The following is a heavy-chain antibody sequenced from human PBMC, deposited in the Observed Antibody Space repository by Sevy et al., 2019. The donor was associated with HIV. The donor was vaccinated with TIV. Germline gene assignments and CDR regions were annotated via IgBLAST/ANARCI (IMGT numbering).Heavy chain of an antibody. CDR1: GFTFSSYA. CDR2: ISGSGGST. CDR3: AKSRGHYSYYYGMDV. V-gene: IGHV3-23*01. D-gene: IGHD3-16*01. J-gene: IGHJ6*02. Sequence: GGSLRLSCAASGFTFSSYAMSWVRQAPGKGLEWVSAISGSGGSTYYADSVKGRFTISRDNSKNTQYLQMNSLRAEDTDVYYCAKSRGHYSYYYGMDVWGQGTTVTVSS.